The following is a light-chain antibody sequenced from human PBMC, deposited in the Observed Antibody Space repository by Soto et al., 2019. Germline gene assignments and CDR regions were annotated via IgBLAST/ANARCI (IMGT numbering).Light chain of an antibody. V-gene: IGLV2-14*03. CDR3: SSYSDSDTKV. J-gene: IGLJ1*01. Sequence: QSPLTQPASVSGSPGQSVTISRVGTSRDVGAYIYVSWYQQYPGKAPKLIIYEVNNRPSGVSGRFSGSKSDTTAYLIISGLQAEDEADYYCSSYSDSDTKVFGTGTKVTVL. CDR2: EVN. CDR1: SRDVGAYIY.